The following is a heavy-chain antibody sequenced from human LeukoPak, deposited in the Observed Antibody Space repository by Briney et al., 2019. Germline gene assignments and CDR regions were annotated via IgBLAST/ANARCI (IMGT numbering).Heavy chain of an antibody. CDR3: ASGAGGWELLTKSTFDY. CDR1: GFTFSTYG. Sequence: PGGSLRLSCAASGFTFSTYGMHWVRQAPGKGLEWVTVIWHDGSHKDYADSVKGRFTISRDNSKNTLYLQMNDLRAEDTAVYYCASGAGGWELLTKSTFDYWGQGTLVTVSS. CDR2: IWHDGSHK. V-gene: IGHV3-33*01. D-gene: IGHD1-26*01. J-gene: IGHJ4*02.